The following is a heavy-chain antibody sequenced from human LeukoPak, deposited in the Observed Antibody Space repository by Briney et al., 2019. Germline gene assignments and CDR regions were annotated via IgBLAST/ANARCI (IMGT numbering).Heavy chain of an antibody. CDR3: ASSGVGAADAFDI. D-gene: IGHD1-26*01. CDR2: IIPIFGTA. V-gene: IGHV1-69*05. Sequence: SVKVSCKASGGTFSSYAISWVRQAPGQGLEWMGGIIPIFGTANYAQKFQGRVTITTDESTSTAHMELSSLRSEDTAVYYCASSGVGAADAFDIWGQGTMVTVSS. CDR1: GGTFSSYA. J-gene: IGHJ3*02.